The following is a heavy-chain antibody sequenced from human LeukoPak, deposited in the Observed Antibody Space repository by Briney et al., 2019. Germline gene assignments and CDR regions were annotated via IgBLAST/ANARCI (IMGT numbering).Heavy chain of an antibody. D-gene: IGHD7-27*01. CDR2: IYYSGST. Sequence: SETLSLTCTVSGGSISSSSYYWGWIRQPPGKGLEWIGSIYYSGSTYYNPSLKRRVTISVDTSKNQFSLKLSSVTAADTAVYYCARVTGYYYYYYYMDVWGKGTTVTVSS. J-gene: IGHJ6*03. V-gene: IGHV4-39*07. CDR3: ARVTGYYYYYYYMDV. CDR1: GGSISSSSYY.